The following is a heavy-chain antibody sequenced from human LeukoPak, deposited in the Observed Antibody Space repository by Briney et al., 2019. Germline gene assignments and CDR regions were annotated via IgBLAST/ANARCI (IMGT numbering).Heavy chain of an antibody. CDR3: GRPKTTTSWDAFDI. CDR1: GYSFTNYW. Sequence: GESLKISRKGSGYSFTNYWIGWGRQKPWKRPELMGIIYPGDSDTRYSPSFQGHVTISADKSISTAYLQWSSLKASDTAMYYCGRPKTTTSWDAFDIWGQGTMVSVSS. J-gene: IGHJ3*02. V-gene: IGHV5-51*01. D-gene: IGHD1-1*01. CDR2: IYPGDSDT.